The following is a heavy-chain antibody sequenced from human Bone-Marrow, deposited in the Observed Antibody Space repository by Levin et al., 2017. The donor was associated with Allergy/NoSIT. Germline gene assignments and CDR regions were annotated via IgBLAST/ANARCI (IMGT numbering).Heavy chain of an antibody. V-gene: IGHV3-53*01. J-gene: IGHJ2*01. D-gene: IGHD2-15*01. Sequence: GGSLRLSCAASGFSVSSNYMSWVRQAPGKGLEWVSVIYSGGNTYYADSVKGRFTISRDNSKNTLYLQMNSLRAEDTAVYYCARLAATPHWYFDLWGRGTLVTVSS. CDR2: IYSGGNT. CDR3: ARLAATPHWYFDL. CDR1: GFSVSSNY.